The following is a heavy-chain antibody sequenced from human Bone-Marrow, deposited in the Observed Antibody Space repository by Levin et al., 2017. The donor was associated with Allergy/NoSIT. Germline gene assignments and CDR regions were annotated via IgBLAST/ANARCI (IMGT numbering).Heavy chain of an antibody. Sequence: ASVKVSCKASGYTFTHFYMHWVRQAPGQGLEWMGWINCKTGGTKYAQKFQGRVTMTRDTSITTAYMELSSLKSDDTAVYYCARDRREYCSSTTFYRGGIDPWGQGTLVTVSS. D-gene: IGHD2-2*01. CDR1: GYTFTHFY. CDR3: ARDRREYCSSTTFYRGGIDP. CDR2: INCKTGGT. J-gene: IGHJ5*02. V-gene: IGHV1-2*02.